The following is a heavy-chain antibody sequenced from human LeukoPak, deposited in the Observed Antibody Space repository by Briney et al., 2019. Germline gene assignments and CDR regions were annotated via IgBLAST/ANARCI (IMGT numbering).Heavy chain of an antibody. CDR2: ISGYSNNT. CDR1: GYTFCNYG. CDR3: ARDGYFDY. J-gene: IGHJ4*02. Sequence: ASVKVSCKTSGYTFCNYGIAWGRQASGHGLEWMGWISGYSNNTKYAQRLQGRVTMTTDTSTSTAYIELRGLRSDVYAGYYCARDGYFDYWGQGTLVTVSS. V-gene: IGHV1-18*04.